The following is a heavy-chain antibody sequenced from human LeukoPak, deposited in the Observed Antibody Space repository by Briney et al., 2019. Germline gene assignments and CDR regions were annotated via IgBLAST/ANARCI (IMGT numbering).Heavy chain of an antibody. CDR1: GGSISSYY. V-gene: IGHV4-59*01. D-gene: IGHD2/OR15-2a*01. Sequence: SETLSLICTVSGGSISSYYWSWIRQPPGKGLEWIGYIYYSGSTNYNPSLKSRVTISVDTSKNQFSLKLSSVTAADTAVYYCARDLKNSLKTYWFDPWGQGTLVTVSS. CDR2: IYYSGST. CDR3: ARDLKNSLKTYWFDP. J-gene: IGHJ5*02.